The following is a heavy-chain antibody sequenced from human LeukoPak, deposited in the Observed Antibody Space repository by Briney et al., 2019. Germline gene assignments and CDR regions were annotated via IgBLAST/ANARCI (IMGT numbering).Heavy chain of an antibody. CDR2: INPNSGGT. D-gene: IGHD1-26*01. Sequence: EASVKVSCKASGYTFTGYYMHWVRQAPGQGLEWMGWINPNSGGTNYAQKFQGRVTMTRDTSISTAYMELSRLRSDDTAVYYCARDTGSYFNFDYWGQGTLVTVSS. V-gene: IGHV1-2*02. CDR3: ARDTGSYFNFDY. CDR1: GYTFTGYY. J-gene: IGHJ4*02.